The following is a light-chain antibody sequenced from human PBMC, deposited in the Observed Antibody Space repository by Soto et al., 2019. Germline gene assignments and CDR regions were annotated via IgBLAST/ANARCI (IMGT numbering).Light chain of an antibody. CDR2: DAS. Sequence: EIVLTQSPGPLSLSPGDRATLSCMASQSASSNLAWYQQKPGQAPRLIIYDASTRATDIPARFSGSGSGTDFTLTISCLQSEDVAAYYCQQYYSYPSTLGPGTKLEIK. CDR3: QQYYSYPST. V-gene: IGKV3-15*01. CDR1: QSASSN. J-gene: IGKJ2*01.